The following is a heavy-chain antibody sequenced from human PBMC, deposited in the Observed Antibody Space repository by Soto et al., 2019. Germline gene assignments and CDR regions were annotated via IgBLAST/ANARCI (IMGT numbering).Heavy chain of an antibody. CDR2: IYHSGST. D-gene: IGHD3-10*01. CDR1: GGSISSSNW. J-gene: IGHJ4*02. Sequence: ETLSLTCTVSGGSISSSNWWNWVRQPPGKGLEWIGEIYHSGSTNYNPSLKSRVTISVDKSKNQFSLKLNSVTAADTAVYYCARGYYGSGRSDYWGQGTLVTVSS. V-gene: IGHV4-4*02. CDR3: ARGYYGSGRSDY.